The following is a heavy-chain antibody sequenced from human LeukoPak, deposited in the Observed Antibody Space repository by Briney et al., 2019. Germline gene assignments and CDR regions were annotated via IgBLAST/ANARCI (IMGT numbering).Heavy chain of an antibody. CDR2: IYYSGST. Sequence: SETLSLTCTVSGGSISSGGYYWSWIRQHPGKGLEWIGHIYYSGSTYYNPSLKSRVTISVDTSKNQLSLKLSSVTAADTAVYYCARVSGLVVYACVDYWGQGTLVTVSS. CDR3: ARVSGLVVYACVDY. V-gene: IGHV4-31*03. J-gene: IGHJ4*02. D-gene: IGHD2-8*02. CDR1: GGSISSGGYY.